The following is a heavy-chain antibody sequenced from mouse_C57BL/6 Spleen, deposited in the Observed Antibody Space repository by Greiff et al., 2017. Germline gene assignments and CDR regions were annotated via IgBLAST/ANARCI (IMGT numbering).Heavy chain of an antibody. CDR3: ARRGDGAWFAY. V-gene: IGHV5-6*02. Sequence: EVKLMESGGDLVKPGGSLKLSCAASGFTFSSYGMSWVRQTPDKRLEWVATISSGGSYTYYPDSVKGRFTISRDNAKNTLYLQMSSLKSEDTAMDYCARRGDGAWFAYWGQGTLVTVSA. CDR1: GFTFSSYG. CDR2: ISSGGSYT. J-gene: IGHJ3*01.